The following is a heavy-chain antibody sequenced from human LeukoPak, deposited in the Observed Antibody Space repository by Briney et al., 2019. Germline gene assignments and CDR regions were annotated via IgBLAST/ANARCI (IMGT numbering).Heavy chain of an antibody. Sequence: PSETPSLTCTVSGGSISSSSYYWGWIRQPPGKGLEWIGSIYYSGSTYYNPSLKSRVTISVDTSKNQFSLKLSSVTAADTAVYYCATYYYVNWFDPWGQGTLVTVSS. J-gene: IGHJ5*02. V-gene: IGHV4-39*05. CDR3: ATYYYVNWFDP. D-gene: IGHD3-10*02. CDR2: IYYSGST. CDR1: GGSISSSSYY.